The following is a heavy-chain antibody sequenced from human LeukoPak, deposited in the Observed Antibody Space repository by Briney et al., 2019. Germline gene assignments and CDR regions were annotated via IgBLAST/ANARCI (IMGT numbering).Heavy chain of an antibody. V-gene: IGHV4-4*02. CDR1: GGSISSSNW. CDR3: ARGVVIAPQTFDY. Sequence: SETLSLTCAVSGGSISSSNWWSWVRQPPGKGLEWIGEIYHSGSTNYNPSLKSRVTISVDTSKNQFSLKLSSVTAADTAVYYCARGVVIAPQTFDYWGQGTLVTVSS. CDR2: IYHSGST. J-gene: IGHJ4*02. D-gene: IGHD2-21*01.